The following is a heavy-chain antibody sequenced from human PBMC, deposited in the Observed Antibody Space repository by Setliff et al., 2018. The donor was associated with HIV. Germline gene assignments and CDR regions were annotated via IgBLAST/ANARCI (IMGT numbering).Heavy chain of an antibody. CDR1: GGSMSGSSYF. CDR2: IYSSGNT. J-gene: IGHJ4*02. Sequence: SETLSLTCTVSGGSMSGSSYFWNWIRQPPGKGLEWIGYIYSSGNTNYNPSLESRVSISLDTSKNQFSLRLSSVTATDTAVYYCARGHTWNYYGGDYFDYWGQGSLVTVSS. D-gene: IGHD1-7*01. CDR3: ARGHTWNYYGGDYFDY. V-gene: IGHV4-61*01.